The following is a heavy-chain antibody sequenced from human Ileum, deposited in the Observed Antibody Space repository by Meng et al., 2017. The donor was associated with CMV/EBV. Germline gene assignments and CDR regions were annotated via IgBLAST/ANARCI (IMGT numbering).Heavy chain of an antibody. V-gene: IGHV3-23*01. CDR2: ISASGDRT. CDR1: GFSLSQYW. CDR3: AKPITGTTRFDY. J-gene: IGHJ4*02. D-gene: IGHD1-14*01. Sequence: GESLKISCAASGFSLSQYWMNWVRQAPGKGLEWVSSISASGDRTYYADSVMGRFTISRDTSKSTLYLQMNSLRAEDTAVYYCAKPITGTTRFDYWGQGTLVTVSS.